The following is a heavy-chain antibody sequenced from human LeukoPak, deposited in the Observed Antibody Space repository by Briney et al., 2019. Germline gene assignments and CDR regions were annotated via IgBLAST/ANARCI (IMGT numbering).Heavy chain of an antibody. CDR2: TGNDARAK. J-gene: IGHJ6*03. CDR3: AKVGTVTTGYYYYMDV. D-gene: IGHD4-11*01. CDR1: GLTSKSYG. Sequence: GGSLRLSCAASGLTSKSYGMHWGRQAQGKGLEWVAVTGNDARAKYYADSGKGRFSSARDNSKNTLYLEMNSLRAEDTAVYYCAKVGTVTTGYYYYMDVWGKGTTVTVSS. V-gene: IGHV3-30*18.